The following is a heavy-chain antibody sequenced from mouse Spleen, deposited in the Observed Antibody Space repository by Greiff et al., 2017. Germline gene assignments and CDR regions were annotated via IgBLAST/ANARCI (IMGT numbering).Heavy chain of an antibody. CDR3: ARRFYYYDGSYVDYAMDY. D-gene: IGHD1-1*01. Sequence: VQLQQSGAELARPGASVKLSCKASGYTFTSYGISWVKQRTGQGLEWIGEIYPRSGNTYYNEKFKGKATLTADKSSSTAYMELRSLTSEDSAVYFCARRFYYYDGSYVDYAMDYWGQGTSVTVSS. CDR1: GYTFTSYG. J-gene: IGHJ4*01. CDR2: IYPRSGNT. V-gene: IGHV1-81*01.